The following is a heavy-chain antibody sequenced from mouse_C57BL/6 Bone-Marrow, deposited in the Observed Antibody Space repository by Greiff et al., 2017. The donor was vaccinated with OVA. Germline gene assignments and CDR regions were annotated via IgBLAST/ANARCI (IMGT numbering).Heavy chain of an antibody. D-gene: IGHD1-1*01. CDR3: ARREITTVGHAMDY. CDR1: GYTFTSYW. V-gene: IGHV1-50*01. CDR2: IDPSDSYT. J-gene: IGHJ4*01. Sequence: VQLQQSGAELVKPGASVKLSCKASGYTFTSYWMQWVKQRPGQGLEWIGEIDPSDSYTNYNQKFKGKATLTVDTSSSTAYMKLSSLTSEDSAVYYCARREITTVGHAMDYWGQGTSVTVSS.